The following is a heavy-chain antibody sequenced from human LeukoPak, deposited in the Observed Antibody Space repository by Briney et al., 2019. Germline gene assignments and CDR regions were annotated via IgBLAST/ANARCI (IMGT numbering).Heavy chain of an antibody. D-gene: IGHD2-2*02. Sequence: ASVKVSCKASGYTFSSYYMPWVRQAPGEGLEWMGIINPSGSSTSYAQKFQGRVTMTRDMSTSTVHMELSSLRSGDTAVYYCARVAAEVVGVPGAIGFGWLRRDYYYMDVWGKGTPVTVSS. V-gene: IGHV1-46*01. CDR1: GYTFSSYY. J-gene: IGHJ6*03. CDR2: INPSGSST. CDR3: ARVAAEVVGVPGAIGFGWLRRDYYYMDV.